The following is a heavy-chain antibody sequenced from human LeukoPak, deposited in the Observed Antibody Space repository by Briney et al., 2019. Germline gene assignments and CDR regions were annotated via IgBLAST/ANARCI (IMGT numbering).Heavy chain of an antibody. Sequence: ASVKVSCKASGYTFTGYYMHWVRQAPGQGLEWMGWINPNSGGTNYAQKLQGRVTMTTDTSTSTAYMELRSLRSDDTAVYYCARDTVDYGDYAWFDPWGQGTLVTVSS. CDR1: GYTFTGYY. CDR2: INPNSGGT. CDR3: ARDTVDYGDYAWFDP. J-gene: IGHJ5*02. D-gene: IGHD4-17*01. V-gene: IGHV1-2*02.